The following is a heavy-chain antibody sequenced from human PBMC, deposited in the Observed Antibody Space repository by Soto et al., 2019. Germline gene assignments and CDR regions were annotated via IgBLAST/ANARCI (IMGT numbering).Heavy chain of an antibody. CDR2: VIPVFDTT. J-gene: IGHJ3*02. D-gene: IGHD2-8*02. V-gene: IGHV1-69*01. CDR3: ARSYWPGGWCGSDI. Sequence: QVQLVQSGAEAKKPGSSVKVSCKASGGTFSSYAIHWVRQAPGQGLEWMAEVIPVFDTTNYAQTFQGRVTISADEATSTAYMELSSLRSDDTAIYYCARSYWPGGWCGSDIWGQGTMVTVSS. CDR1: GGTFSSYA.